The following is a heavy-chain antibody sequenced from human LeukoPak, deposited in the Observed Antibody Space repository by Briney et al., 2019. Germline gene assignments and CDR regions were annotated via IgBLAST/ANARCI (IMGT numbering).Heavy chain of an antibody. J-gene: IGHJ4*02. CDR3: ARGGAPGIAARHTYLDY. D-gene: IGHD6-6*01. CDR2: IYYSGST. Sequence: SETLSLTCTVSGGSISNYYWSWIRQPPGKGLEWIAYIYYSGSTNYDPSLKSRVTISVDMSKHQFSLKLTSVTAADTAVYYCARGGAPGIAARHTYLDYWGQGTLVTVSS. V-gene: IGHV4-59*01. CDR1: GGSISNYY.